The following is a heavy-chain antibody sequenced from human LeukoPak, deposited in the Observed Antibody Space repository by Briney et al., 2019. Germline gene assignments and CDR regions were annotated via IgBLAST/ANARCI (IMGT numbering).Heavy chain of an antibody. CDR3: ARRGYRLVVIRGYFDY. CDR2: INHSGST. J-gene: IGHJ4*02. Sequence: PSETLSLTCAVYGGSFSGYYWSWIRQPPGKGLEWIGEINHSGSTNYNPSLKSRVTISVDTSKNQFSLKLSSVTAADTAVYYCARRGYRLVVIRGYFDYWGQGTLVTVSS. CDR1: GGSFSGYY. D-gene: IGHD3-22*01. V-gene: IGHV4-34*01.